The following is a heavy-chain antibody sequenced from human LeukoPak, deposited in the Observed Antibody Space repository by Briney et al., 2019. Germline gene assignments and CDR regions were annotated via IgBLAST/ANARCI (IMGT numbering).Heavy chain of an antibody. CDR2: ISYDGNKK. J-gene: IGHJ4*02. CDR1: GFTFSSYA. CDR3: AKASNTWNYFDY. Sequence: GGSLRLSCAASGFTFSSYAMHWVRQAPGKGLEWVAVISYDGNKKYYADSVKGRFTISRDNSKNTLSLQMNSLRAEDTAIYYCAKASNTWNYFDYWGQGTLVAVSS. D-gene: IGHD1-1*01. V-gene: IGHV3-30*04.